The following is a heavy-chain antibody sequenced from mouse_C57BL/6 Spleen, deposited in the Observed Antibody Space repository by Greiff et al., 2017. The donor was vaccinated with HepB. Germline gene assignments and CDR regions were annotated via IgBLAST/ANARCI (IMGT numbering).Heavy chain of an antibody. CDR3: AIYLYDGYTYYFDY. CDR2: IDPSDSYT. V-gene: IGHV1-69*01. J-gene: IGHJ2*01. Sequence: VQLQQSGAELVMPGASVKLSCKASGYTFTSYWMHWVKQRPGQGLEWIGEIDPSDSYTNYNQKFKGKSTLTVDKSSSTAYMQLSSLTSEDSAVYYCAIYLYDGYTYYFDYWGHGTTLTVSS. D-gene: IGHD2-3*01. CDR1: GYTFTSYW.